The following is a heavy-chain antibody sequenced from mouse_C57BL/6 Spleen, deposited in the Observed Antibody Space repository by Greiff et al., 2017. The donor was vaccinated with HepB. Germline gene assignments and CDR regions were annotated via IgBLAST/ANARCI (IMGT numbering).Heavy chain of an antibody. V-gene: IGHV1-82*01. J-gene: IGHJ3*01. Sequence: VQLQQSGPELVKPGASVKISCKASGYAFSSSWMNWVKQRPGKGLEWIGRIYPGDGDTNYNGKFKGKATLTADKSSSTASMQLSSLTSEDSAVYFCAIDGDYLAYWGQGTLVTVSA. D-gene: IGHD2-13*01. CDR3: AIDGDYLAY. CDR2: IYPGDGDT. CDR1: GYAFSSSW.